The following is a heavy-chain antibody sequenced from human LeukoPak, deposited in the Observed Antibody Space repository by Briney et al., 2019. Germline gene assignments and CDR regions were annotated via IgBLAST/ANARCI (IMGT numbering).Heavy chain of an antibody. CDR1: GYTFTSYD. J-gene: IGHJ6*03. D-gene: IGHD2-2*01. V-gene: IGHV1-8*03. CDR3: ARGSKYCSSTSCLYYYYYMDV. CDR2: MNPNSGNT. Sequence: ASVKVSCKASGYTFTSYDINWVRQATGQGLEWMGWMNPNSGNTGYAQKFQGRVTVTRNTSISTAYMELSSLRSEDTAVYYCARGSKYCSSTSCLYYYYYMDVWGKGTTVTVSS.